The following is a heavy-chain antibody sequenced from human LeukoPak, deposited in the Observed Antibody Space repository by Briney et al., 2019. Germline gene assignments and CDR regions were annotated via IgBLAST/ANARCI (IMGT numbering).Heavy chain of an antibody. J-gene: IGHJ3*02. CDR1: GGSISSGGYS. CDR2: IYHSGST. D-gene: IGHD5-12*01. Sequence: SSETLSLTCTVPGGSISSGGYSWSWIRQPPGKGLEWIGYIYHSGSTYYNPSLKSRVTISVDRSKNQFSLKLSSVTAADTAVYYCARGYMTRGAFDIWGQGTMVTVSS. CDR3: ARGYMTRGAFDI. V-gene: IGHV4-30-2*01.